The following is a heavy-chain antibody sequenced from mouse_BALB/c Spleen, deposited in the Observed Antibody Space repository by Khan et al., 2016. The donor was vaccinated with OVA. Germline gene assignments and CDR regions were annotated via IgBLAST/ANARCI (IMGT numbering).Heavy chain of an antibody. D-gene: IGHD1-1*01. CDR1: GYTFSNYW. CDR3: ARGDYYASSWYFDV. J-gene: IGHJ1*01. Sequence: QVQLKESGAEMAKPGASVRMSCKASGYTFSNYWINWIQQRPGQGLEWIGYINPSTVYTHYNQKFKDKATLTVDKSSSTAYMQLSSLTSEDSAVYYCARGDYYASSWYFDVWGAGITVTVSS. V-gene: IGHV1-7*01. CDR2: INPSTVYT.